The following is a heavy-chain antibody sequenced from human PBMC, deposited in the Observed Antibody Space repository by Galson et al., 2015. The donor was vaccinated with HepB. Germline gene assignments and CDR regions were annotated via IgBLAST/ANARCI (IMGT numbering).Heavy chain of an antibody. Sequence: SLRLSCAASGFTFSSYSMNWVRQAPGKGLEWVSSISSSSSYIYYADSVKGRFTTSRDNAKNSLYLQMNSLRAEDTAVYYCASFMEADYQLLFQGGYYYYGMDVWGQGTTVTVSS. J-gene: IGHJ6*02. CDR1: GFTFSSYS. V-gene: IGHV3-21*01. CDR3: ASFMEADYQLLFQGGYYYYGMDV. CDR2: ISSSSSYI. D-gene: IGHD2-2*01.